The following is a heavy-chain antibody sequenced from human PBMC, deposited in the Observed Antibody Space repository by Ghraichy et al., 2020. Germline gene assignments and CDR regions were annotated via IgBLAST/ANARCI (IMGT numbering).Heavy chain of an antibody. CDR1: GFSFSSYA. D-gene: IGHD3-10*01. Sequence: GESLNISCAASGFSFSSYAMSWVRQAPGKGLEWVAAISGGGSSTYYADSVKGRFTISRDNSKNTLYLQMNSLRAEDTAVYYCAKEGGRLGEGAFDVWGQGTKVTVSS. J-gene: IGHJ3*01. CDR3: AKEGGRLGEGAFDV. V-gene: IGHV3-23*01. CDR2: ISGGGSST.